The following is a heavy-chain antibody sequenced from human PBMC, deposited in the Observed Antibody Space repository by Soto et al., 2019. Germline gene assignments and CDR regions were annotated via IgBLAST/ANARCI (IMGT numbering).Heavy chain of an antibody. CDR2: ISSSGSTI. D-gene: IGHD6-6*01. J-gene: IGHJ6*02. Sequence: GGSLRLSCAASGFTFSDYYMSWIRQAPGKGLEWVSYISSSGSTIYYADSVKGRFTISRDNAKNSLYLQMNSLRAEDTAVYYCARRAARVYYYGMDVWGQGTTVTVSS. CDR3: ARRAARVYYYGMDV. CDR1: GFTFSDYY. V-gene: IGHV3-11*01.